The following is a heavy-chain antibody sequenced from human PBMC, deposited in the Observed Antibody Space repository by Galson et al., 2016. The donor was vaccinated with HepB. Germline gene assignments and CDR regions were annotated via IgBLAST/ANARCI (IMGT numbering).Heavy chain of an antibody. D-gene: IGHD4-11*01. V-gene: IGHV4-34*01. CDR2: IYHSGTA. Sequence: ETLSLTCAVYGGSFSGSYWSWLRQSPGKGLEWIGEIYHSGTANYNPSLKSRVTMSVATSKSQFSLKLRSVTAADTAVYYCAGQQVYYSNNNWFDPWGQGTLVTVSS. J-gene: IGHJ5*02. CDR1: GGSFSGSY. CDR3: AGQQVYYSNNNWFDP.